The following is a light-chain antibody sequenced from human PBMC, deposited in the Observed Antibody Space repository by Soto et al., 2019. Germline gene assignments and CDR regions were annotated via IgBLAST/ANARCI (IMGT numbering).Light chain of an antibody. CDR3: QQYGSAPQT. J-gene: IGKJ2*01. CDR1: QSISNYC. CDR2: GAS. V-gene: IGKV3-20*01. Sequence: EIVLTQSPGTLSLSPGERATLSCRASQSISNYCLAWYQQRPGQAPRLLIYGASNRATGIPDRFSGSGSGTDFTLTISRLEPEDFAVYYCQQYGSAPQTFGQGTKLEIK.